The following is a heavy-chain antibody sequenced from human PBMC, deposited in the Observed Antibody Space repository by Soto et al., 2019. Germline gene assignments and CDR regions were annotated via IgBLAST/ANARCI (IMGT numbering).Heavy chain of an antibody. CDR1: GGSISGFY. J-gene: IGHJ6*02. V-gene: IGHV4-59*01. CDR3: ARGFALAARGMDV. D-gene: IGHD6-6*01. CDR2: KYYSGNT. Sequence: ASETLSLTCAVSGGSISGFYWRWIRQAPGKELEWLGYKYYSGNTNYNPSLKGRVTMSIDTSKNHFSLILTSVTAADTAVYFCARGFALAARGMDVWGQGTTVTVSS.